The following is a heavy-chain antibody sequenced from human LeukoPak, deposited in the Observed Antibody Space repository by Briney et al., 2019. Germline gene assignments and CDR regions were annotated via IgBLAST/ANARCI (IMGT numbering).Heavy chain of an antibody. J-gene: IGHJ5*02. Sequence: GGSLRLSCAASGLTVSSNYMSWVRQAPGKGLEWVSVIYSGGSTYYAGSVNGRFTISRDNSNNTVYLQMNSLRAEDTAVYYCARDGPANWFDPWGQGTLVTVSS. CDR2: IYSGGST. CDR1: GLTVSSNY. V-gene: IGHV3-53*01. CDR3: ARDGPANWFDP.